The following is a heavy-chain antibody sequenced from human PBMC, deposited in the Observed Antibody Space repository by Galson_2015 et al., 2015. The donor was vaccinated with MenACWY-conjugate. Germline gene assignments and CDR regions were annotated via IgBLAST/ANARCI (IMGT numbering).Heavy chain of an antibody. CDR1: GDSVSSNSAA. CDR2: TYYKSKWYH. CDR3: AREAMFSTNFYAIDS. V-gene: IGHV6-1*01. J-gene: IGHJ4*02. D-gene: IGHD2-2*01. Sequence: CAISGDSVSSNSAAWNRIRQSPSRGLEWLGRTYYKSKWYHDYAASVRSRVTINPDTSKNLITLQLSSLTPEDAAVYYCAREAMFSTNFYAIDSWGQGTLVTVSA.